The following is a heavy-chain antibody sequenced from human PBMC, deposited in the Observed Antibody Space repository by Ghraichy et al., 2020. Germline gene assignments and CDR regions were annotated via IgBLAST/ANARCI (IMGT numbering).Heavy chain of an antibody. J-gene: IGHJ4*02. CDR1: GGSISSSSYY. V-gene: IGHV4-39*01. D-gene: IGHD5-12*01. CDR3: ARRYSGYDSSFDY. CDR2: IYYSGST. Sequence: SETLSLTCTVSGGSISSSSYYWGWIRQPPGKGLEWIGSIYYSGSTYYNPSLKSRVTISVDTSKKQFSLKLSSVTAADSAVYYCARRYSGYDSSFDYWGQGTLVTVSS.